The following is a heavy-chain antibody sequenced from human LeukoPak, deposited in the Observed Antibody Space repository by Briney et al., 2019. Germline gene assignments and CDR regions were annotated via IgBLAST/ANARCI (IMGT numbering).Heavy chain of an antibody. CDR1: GDSTSNFY. V-gene: IGHV4-59*03. D-gene: IGHD2-8*01. CDR3: ALAPNSNWFDF. J-gene: IGHJ5*01. Sequence: SETLSLTCTVSGDSTSNFYWNWIRQSPGKGLEWIGNIHYSGSSVYNPSLKSRATISIDTSRRQFFLKLNTVTAADTAVYFCALAPNSNWFDFWGPGTLVTVSS. CDR2: IHYSGSS.